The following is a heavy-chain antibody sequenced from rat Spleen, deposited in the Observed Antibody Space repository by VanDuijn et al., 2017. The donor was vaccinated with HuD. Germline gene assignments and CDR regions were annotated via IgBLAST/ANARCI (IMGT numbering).Heavy chain of an antibody. D-gene: IGHD2-1*01. CDR3: ARHRTYGGIPFDF. V-gene: IGHV5-7*01. Sequence: EVQLVESGGGLVQPGRSMKLSCAASGFTFSDYYMAWVRQAPTKGLEWVASISYDGTATYYRDSVKGRFTLSRDTAKSTLYLQVDSPRSEDTAIYYCARHRTYGGIPFDFWGQGVMVTVSS. CDR2: ISYDGTAT. J-gene: IGHJ2*01. CDR1: GFTFSDYY.